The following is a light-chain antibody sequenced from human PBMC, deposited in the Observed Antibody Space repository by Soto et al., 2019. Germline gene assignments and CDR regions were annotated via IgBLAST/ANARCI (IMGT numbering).Light chain of an antibody. Sequence: DIQMTQSPSTLSASVGDRVTITCRASQSISSWLAWYQQKPGKAPKLLIYKTSTLESGVPSRFSGSGSGTEFTLTISSLQPGDFATYYCQQYHNYWTFGQGTKVEIK. V-gene: IGKV1-5*03. J-gene: IGKJ1*01. CDR2: KTS. CDR3: QQYHNYWT. CDR1: QSISSW.